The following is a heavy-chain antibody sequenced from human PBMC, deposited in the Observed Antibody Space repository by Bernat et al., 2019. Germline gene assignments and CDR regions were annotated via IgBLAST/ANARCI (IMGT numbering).Heavy chain of an antibody. CDR1: GYTFTSYG. CDR2: ISAYNGNT. CDR3: ARDNREGAVAGTTDY. D-gene: IGHD6-19*01. V-gene: IGHV1-18*01. Sequence: QVQLVQFGAEVKKPGASVKVSCKASGYTFTSYGISWVRQAPGQGLEWMGWISAYNGNTNYAQKLQGRVTMTTDTSTSTDYMELRSLRSDDTAVYYCARDNREGAVAGTTDYWGQGTLVTVSS. J-gene: IGHJ4*02.